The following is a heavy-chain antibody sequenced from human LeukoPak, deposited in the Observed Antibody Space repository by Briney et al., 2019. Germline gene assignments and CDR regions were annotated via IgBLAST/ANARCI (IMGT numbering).Heavy chain of an antibody. CDR1: GFIFSNYG. Sequence: GGSLRLSCAASGFIFSNYGMHWARQAPGKGLEWVAIIYSGGSTFYADSVKGRFTISRDNSKNTLYLQMNSLRAEDTAVYYCARVVGYMDVWGKGTTVTVSS. V-gene: IGHV3-NL1*01. CDR3: ARVVGYMDV. CDR2: IYSGGST. J-gene: IGHJ6*03.